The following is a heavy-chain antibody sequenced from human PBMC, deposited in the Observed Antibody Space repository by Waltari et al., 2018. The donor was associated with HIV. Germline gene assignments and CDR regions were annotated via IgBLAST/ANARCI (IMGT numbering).Heavy chain of an antibody. D-gene: IGHD6-19*01. Sequence: QVQLVQSGSELKNPGASVRVSCKAYGYRFTHYGRDWVRQALGQGLEWMGWIKPNTGSPTYAQGFTGRYVISLDPSVSTTYLQSNTLKAEDTAVYYCARRNGDGWFFQDYWGQGTLISVSS. V-gene: IGHV7-4-1*02. CDR3: ARRNGDGWFFQDY. CDR1: GYRFTHYG. CDR2: IKPNTGSP. J-gene: IGHJ4*02.